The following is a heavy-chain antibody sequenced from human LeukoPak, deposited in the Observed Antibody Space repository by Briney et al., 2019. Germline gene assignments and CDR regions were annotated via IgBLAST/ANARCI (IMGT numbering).Heavy chain of an antibody. D-gene: IGHD2-2*03. V-gene: IGHV4-4*07. Sequence: SETLSLTCTVSGGSISSYYWSRIRQPAGKGLEWIGRIYTGGSTNYNPSLKSRVTMSVDTSKNQFSLKLSSVTAADTAVYYCARDPRVDIVVVPAAMGRYNWFDPWGQGTLVTVSS. CDR1: GGSISSYY. J-gene: IGHJ5*02. CDR2: IYTGGST. CDR3: ARDPRVDIVVVPAAMGRYNWFDP.